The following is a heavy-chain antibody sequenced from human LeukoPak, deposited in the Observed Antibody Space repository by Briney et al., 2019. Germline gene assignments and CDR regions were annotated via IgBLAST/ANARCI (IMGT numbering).Heavy chain of an antibody. D-gene: IGHD5-12*01. J-gene: IGHJ4*02. CDR3: ASRSNSGYEFFDY. CDR1: GYSFTSYW. CDR2: IYPGDSDT. Sequence: GESLKISCKGSGYSFTSYWIGWERQMPGKGLEWMGIIYPGDSDTRYSPSFQGQVTISADKSISTAYLQWSSLKASDTAMYYCASRSNSGYEFFDYWGQGTLVTVSS. V-gene: IGHV5-51*01.